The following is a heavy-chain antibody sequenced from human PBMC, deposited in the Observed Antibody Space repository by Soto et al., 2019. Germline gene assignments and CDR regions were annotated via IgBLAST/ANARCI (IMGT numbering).Heavy chain of an antibody. Sequence: KASETLSLTCTVSGGSISSYYWSWIRQPPGKGLEWIGYIYYSGSTNYNPSLKSRVTISVDTSKNQFSLKLSSVTAADTAVYYCARGHIVVVTAANKRGLDPWGQGTLVTVYS. CDR2: IYYSGST. V-gene: IGHV4-59*01. J-gene: IGHJ5*02. CDR3: ARGHIVVVTAANKRGLDP. CDR1: GGSISSYY. D-gene: IGHD2-2*01.